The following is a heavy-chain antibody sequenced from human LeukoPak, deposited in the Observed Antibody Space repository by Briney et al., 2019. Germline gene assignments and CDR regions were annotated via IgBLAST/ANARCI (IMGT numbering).Heavy chain of an antibody. V-gene: IGHV3-30-3*01. D-gene: IGHD3-3*01. CDR2: MSNDGSIK. CDR1: GFTFSNYW. CDR3: ARELTIFGVIIQRYDTFDI. J-gene: IGHJ3*02. Sequence: PGGSLRLSCAASGFTFSNYWIHWVRQAPGKGLEWVAVMSNDGSIKKYANSVKGRFTISRDNSKNTLFLQMDSLRAEDTAQYYCARELTIFGVIIQRYDTFDIWGQGTMVTVSS.